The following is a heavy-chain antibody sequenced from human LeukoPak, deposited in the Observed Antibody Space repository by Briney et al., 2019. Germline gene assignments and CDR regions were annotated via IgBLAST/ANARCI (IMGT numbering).Heavy chain of an antibody. D-gene: IGHD3-22*01. V-gene: IGHV1-8*01. CDR3: ASARGYDSSGSFDY. J-gene: IGHJ4*02. Sequence: ASVKLSCNASGYTFTSYDNNWVRQATGQGLEWMGWMNPNSGNTGYAQKFQGRVTMTRNTSISTAYMELSSLRSEDTAVYYCASARGYDSSGSFDYWGQGTQVTVSS. CDR1: GYTFTSYD. CDR2: MNPNSGNT.